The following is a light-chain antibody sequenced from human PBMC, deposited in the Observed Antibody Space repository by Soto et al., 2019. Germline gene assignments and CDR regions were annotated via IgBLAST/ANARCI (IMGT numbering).Light chain of an antibody. CDR1: QSISSW. V-gene: IGKV1-5*01. CDR3: QQYNSYPWT. J-gene: IGKJ1*01. Sequence: DIQMTQSPSTLSASVGDRVTITCRASQSISSWLAWYQQKPEKAPKVLIYDASSLESGVPSRFSGSGSGTEFTLTISSLQPDDFATYYCQQYNSYPWTFGQGTKVDIK. CDR2: DAS.